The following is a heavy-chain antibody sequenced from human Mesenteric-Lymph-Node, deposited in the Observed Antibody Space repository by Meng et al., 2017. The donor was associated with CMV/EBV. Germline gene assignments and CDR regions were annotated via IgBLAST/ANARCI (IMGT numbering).Heavy chain of an antibody. D-gene: IGHD5-18*01. J-gene: IGHJ4*02. V-gene: IGHV4-39*01. CDR1: GGSISSSNYY. CDR2: TYYRGST. CDR3: ATQYIYGYYFDY. Sequence: SETLSLTCTVSGGSISSSNYYWGWIRQPPGKGLEWIGSTYYRGSTYYNPSLKSRVTISVDTSKNQFSLKLSSVTAADTAVYYCATQYIYGYYFDYWGQGTLVTVSS.